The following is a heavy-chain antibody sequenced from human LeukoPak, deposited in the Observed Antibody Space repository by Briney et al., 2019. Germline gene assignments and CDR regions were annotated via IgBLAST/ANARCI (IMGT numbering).Heavy chain of an antibody. V-gene: IGHV1-2*02. Sequence: GASVKVSCKASGYTFTGYYMHWVRQAPGQGLEWMGWINPNSGGTGSAQKFQGRVTITRDTSITTAYMELSRLRSDDTALYYCARTYNSGWYFDYWGQGTLVTVSS. CDR1: GYTFTGYY. J-gene: IGHJ4*02. D-gene: IGHD6-19*01. CDR3: ARTYNSGWYFDY. CDR2: INPNSGGT.